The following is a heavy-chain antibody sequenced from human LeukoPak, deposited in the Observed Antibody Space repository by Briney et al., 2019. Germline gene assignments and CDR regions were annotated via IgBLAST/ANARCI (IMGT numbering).Heavy chain of an antibody. D-gene: IGHD4-17*01. V-gene: IGHV4-59*08. Sequence: SETLSLTCTVSGGSISSNYWSWVRQPPGKGLEWNGYIYYRVRTNYYPSLKSRVSLSVATSKIHFSLKLSSVTAADPAVYYCARSRRPRLLYGDYAWYFDLWGRGTLVTVSS. CDR1: GGSISSNY. J-gene: IGHJ2*01. CDR3: ARSRRPRLLYGDYAWYFDL. CDR2: IYYRVRT.